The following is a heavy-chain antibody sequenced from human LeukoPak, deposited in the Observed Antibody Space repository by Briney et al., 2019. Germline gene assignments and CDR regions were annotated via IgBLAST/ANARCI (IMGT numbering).Heavy chain of an antibody. CDR1: GYTFTSYR. D-gene: IGHD2-2*02. CDR3: AIAGDASTSCHRCFGY. J-gene: IGHJ4*02. V-gene: IGHV5-51*01. Sequence: GGSLKISLKGSGYTFTSYRIGWVRQIPGKGLGWIGIIYPADSNLRYKTSFQAQPTIAADKSISTAYRQWSSLKTSDTAVYYWAIAGDASTSCHRCFGYWGQGTLVTVSS. CDR2: IYPADSNL.